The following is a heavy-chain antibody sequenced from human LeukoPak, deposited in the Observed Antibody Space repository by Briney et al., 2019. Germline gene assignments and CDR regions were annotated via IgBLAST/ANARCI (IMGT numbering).Heavy chain of an antibody. Sequence: GESLKISCKGSGYSFTNYWIAWVRQMPGKGLEWMGIIHPGDTNTRYSPSFQGQVTISVDKSITTAYLQWSSLKASGTAVYYCATGRYCSGTTCYSSLDFWGQGTLVTVSS. CDR3: ATGRYCSGTTCYSSLDF. J-gene: IGHJ4*02. D-gene: IGHD2-15*01. V-gene: IGHV5-51*01. CDR1: GYSFTNYW. CDR2: IHPGDTNT.